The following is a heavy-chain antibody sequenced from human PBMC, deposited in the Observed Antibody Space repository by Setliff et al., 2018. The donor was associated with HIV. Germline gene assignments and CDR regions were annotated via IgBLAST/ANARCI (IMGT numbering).Heavy chain of an antibody. CDR3: ARGAPYCNHGICHLFDY. Sequence: PSETLSLTCSVSGDSISSSTDYWGWIRQPPGKGLEWIGSIYYSGSTYYNPSLKSRVTISADTSKNQFSLKLSSVTAADTAVYYCARGAPYCNHGICHLFDYWGHGNLVTV. J-gene: IGHJ4*01. CDR1: GDSISSSTDY. CDR2: IYYSGST. V-gene: IGHV4-39*01. D-gene: IGHD2-8*01.